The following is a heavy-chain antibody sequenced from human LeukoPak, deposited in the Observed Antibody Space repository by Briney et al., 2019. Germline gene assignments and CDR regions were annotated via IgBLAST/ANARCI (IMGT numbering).Heavy chain of an antibody. CDR2: ISSSSSYT. Sequence: GGSLRLSCAASGFTFSSYSMNWVRQAPGKGLEWVSSISSSSSYTYYADSVKGRFTISRDNAKNSLYLQMNSLRAEDTAVYYCARDNFAFSSGWGQGTLVTVSS. V-gene: IGHV3-21*01. CDR3: ARDNFAFSSG. J-gene: IGHJ4*02. CDR1: GFTFSSYS. D-gene: IGHD6-19*01.